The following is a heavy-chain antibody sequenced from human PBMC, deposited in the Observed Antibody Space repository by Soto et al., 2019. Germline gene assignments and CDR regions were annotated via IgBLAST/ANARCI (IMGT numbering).Heavy chain of an antibody. D-gene: IGHD3-10*01. CDR3: ASHSGSYYNPLDY. V-gene: IGHV4-30-2*01. Sequence: PSETLSLTCAVYGGSISSGGYSWSWIRQPPGKGLEWIGYIYHSGSTYYNPSLKSRVTISVDRSKNQFSLKLSSVTAADTAVYYCASHSGSYYNPLDYWGQGTLVTVSS. CDR1: GGSISSGGYS. CDR2: IYHSGST. J-gene: IGHJ4*02.